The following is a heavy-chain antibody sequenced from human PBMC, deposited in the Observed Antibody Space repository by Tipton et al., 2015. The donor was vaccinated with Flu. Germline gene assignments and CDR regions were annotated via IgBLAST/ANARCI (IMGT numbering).Heavy chain of an antibody. J-gene: IGHJ6*02. V-gene: IGHV4-61*02. CDR2: IYTSGST. D-gene: IGHD5-18*01. CDR1: GGSISSGSYY. CDR3: ARGGYSYGYGKNYYYYGMDG. Sequence: TLSLTCTVSGGSISSGSYYWSWIRQPAGKGLEWIGRIYTSGSTNYNPSLKSRVTISVDTSKNQFSLKLSSVTAADTAVYYCARGGYSYGYGKNYYYYGMDGWGQGTTVTVSS.